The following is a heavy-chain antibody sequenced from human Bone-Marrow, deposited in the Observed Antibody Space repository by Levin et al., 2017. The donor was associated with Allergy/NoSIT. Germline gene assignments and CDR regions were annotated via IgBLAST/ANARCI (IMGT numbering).Heavy chain of an antibody. CDR3: TTEVGTMIVVVSDGTNPKGFDY. V-gene: IGHV3-15*01. CDR1: GFTFSNAW. Sequence: PGGSLRLSCAASGFTFSNAWMSWVRQAPGKGLEWVGRIKSKTDGGTTDYAAPVKGRFTISRDDSKNTLYLQMNSLKTEDTAVYYCTTEVGTMIVVVSDGTNPKGFDYWGQGTLVTVSS. J-gene: IGHJ4*02. D-gene: IGHD3-22*01. CDR2: IKSKTDGGTT.